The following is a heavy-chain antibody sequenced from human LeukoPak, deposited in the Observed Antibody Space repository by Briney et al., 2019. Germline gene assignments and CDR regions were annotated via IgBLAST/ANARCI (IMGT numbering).Heavy chain of an antibody. CDR2: IIPIFGTA. D-gene: IGHD2-15*01. CDR3: AREYCSGGSCYANWFDP. J-gene: IGHJ5*02. Sequence: GASVRVSCKASGGTFSSYAISWVRQAPGQGLEWMGGIIPIFGTANYAQKFQGRVTITADKSTSTAYMELSSLRSEDTAVYYCAREYCSGGSCYANWFDPWGQGTLVTVSS. V-gene: IGHV1-69*06. CDR1: GGTFSSYA.